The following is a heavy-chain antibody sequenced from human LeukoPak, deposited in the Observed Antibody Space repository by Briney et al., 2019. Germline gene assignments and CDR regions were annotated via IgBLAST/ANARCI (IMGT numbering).Heavy chain of an antibody. D-gene: IGHD2-15*01. Sequence: PSETLSLTCTVSGGSISSGGYYWSWIRQHPGKGLEWIVYIYYSGSTYYNPSLKSRVTISVDTSKNQFSLKLSSVTAADTAVYYCGRGVVAAATTYFDYWGQGTLVTVSS. V-gene: IGHV4-31*03. J-gene: IGHJ4*02. CDR1: GGSISSGGYY. CDR3: GRGVVAAATTYFDY. CDR2: IYYSGST.